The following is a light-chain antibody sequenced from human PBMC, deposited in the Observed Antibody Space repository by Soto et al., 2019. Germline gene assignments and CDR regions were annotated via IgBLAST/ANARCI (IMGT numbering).Light chain of an antibody. J-gene: IGKJ1*01. CDR1: QSIHSW. V-gene: IGKV1-5*03. CDR3: HQYNTYPWT. Sequence: DIQMTQSPSTLSASVGDRVTITCRASQSIHSWLAWYQQKPGKAPKLLIYKASDLEIGVPSSFSGSGSGTEFTLTINSLQPDDFAVYYCHQYNTYPWTFGQGTKVEIK. CDR2: KAS.